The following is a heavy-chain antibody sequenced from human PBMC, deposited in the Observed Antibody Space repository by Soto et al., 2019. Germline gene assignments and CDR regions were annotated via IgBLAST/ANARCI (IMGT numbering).Heavy chain of an antibody. V-gene: IGHV1-3*01. CDR1: GYTFTSYA. D-gene: IGHD3-16*01. Sequence: ASVKVSCKASGYTFTSYAMHWLRQAPGQRLEWMGWINAGNGNTKYSQKFQGRVTITRDTSASTAYMELSSLRSEDTAVYYCARSGGPRPLNDAFDIWGQGTMVTVSS. CDR2: INAGNGNT. J-gene: IGHJ3*02. CDR3: ARSGGPRPLNDAFDI.